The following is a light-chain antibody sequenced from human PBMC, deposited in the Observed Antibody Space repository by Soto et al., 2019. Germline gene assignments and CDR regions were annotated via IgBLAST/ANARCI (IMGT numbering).Light chain of an antibody. CDR2: GAS. J-gene: IGKJ1*01. Sequence: VMTQSPATLSVSPGERAALSCRASQSVSSNLAWYQQKPGQAPRLLIYGASTRATGIPARFSGSGSGTEFTLTISSLQSEDFAVYYCQQYNTWPPWTFGQGTKVEIK. CDR3: QQYNTWPPWT. V-gene: IGKV3-15*01. CDR1: QSVSSN.